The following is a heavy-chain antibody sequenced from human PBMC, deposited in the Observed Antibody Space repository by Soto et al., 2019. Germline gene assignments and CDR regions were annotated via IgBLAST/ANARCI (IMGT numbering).Heavy chain of an antibody. Sequence: SETLSLTCAVYGGSFSGYYWSWIRQPPGKGLEWIGEINHSGSTNYNPSLKSRVTISVDTSKNQFSLNLSSVTAADTAVYYCARGGDYDFWSGYPNYYYYGMDVWGQGTTVTVSS. V-gene: IGHV4-34*01. CDR1: GGSFSGYY. D-gene: IGHD3-3*01. CDR3: ARGGDYDFWSGYPNYYYYGMDV. J-gene: IGHJ6*02. CDR2: INHSGST.